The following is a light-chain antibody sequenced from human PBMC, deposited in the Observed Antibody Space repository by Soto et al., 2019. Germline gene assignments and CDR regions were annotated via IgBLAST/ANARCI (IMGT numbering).Light chain of an antibody. J-gene: IGLJ3*02. CDR1: SSNIGSNT. CDR3: AAWDGSLSGWV. V-gene: IGLV1-44*01. CDR2: YNN. Sequence: QSVLTQPPSASGTPGQRVTISCSGSSSNIGSNTVNWYQQLPGTAPKVLIYYNNQRPSGVPDRFSGSKSGTSASLAISGLQSEDEADYYCAAWDGSLSGWVFGGGTKVTVL.